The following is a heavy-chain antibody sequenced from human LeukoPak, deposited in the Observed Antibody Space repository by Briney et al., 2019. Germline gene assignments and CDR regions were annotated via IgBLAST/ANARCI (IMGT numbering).Heavy chain of an antibody. CDR3: ARENYYGAGSYYAYYYCGMDV. D-gene: IGHD3-10*01. Sequence: SETLSLTCAVYGGSFSGYYWGWIRQPPGKGLEWIGEINNSGSTNYNPSLKTRATISVDTSKTQFSLKLSSVTAAETAVYYGARENYYGAGSYYAYYYCGMDVWGQGTTVTVSS. CDR2: INNSGST. CDR1: GGSFSGYY. V-gene: IGHV4-34*01. J-gene: IGHJ6*02.